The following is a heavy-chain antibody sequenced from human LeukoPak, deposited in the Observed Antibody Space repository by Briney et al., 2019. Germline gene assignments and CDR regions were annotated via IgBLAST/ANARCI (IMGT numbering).Heavy chain of an antibody. J-gene: IGHJ4*02. CDR1: GASISSYY. V-gene: IGHV4-59*08. CDR3: ARHKIAGVVVITTSHFDY. CDR2: ISYSAST. Sequence: SETLSLTCPVSGASISSYYWSWIRQHPGKGMEWIAYISYSASTTYNPSLQSRVTMSVDTSKNQFSLQLSSVTAADTAVYYCARHKIAGVVVITTSHFDYWGQGTLVTVSS. D-gene: IGHD3-22*01.